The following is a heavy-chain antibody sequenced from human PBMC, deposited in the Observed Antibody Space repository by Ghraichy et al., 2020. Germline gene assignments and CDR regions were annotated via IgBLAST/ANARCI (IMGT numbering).Heavy chain of an antibody. CDR1: GFVFSSYG. J-gene: IGHJ6*02. D-gene: IGHD6-13*01. CDR3: ARDRSSSWINYYYGMDV. CDR2: IWYDGDHK. Sequence: GGSLRLSCAASGFVFSSYGMHWVRQAPGKGLEWVAVIWYDGDHKYYVDSVKGRFTISRDNSKNTLFLQMNSLRVEDTAVYYCARDRSSSWINYYYGMDVWGQGTTVTVSS. V-gene: IGHV3-33*08.